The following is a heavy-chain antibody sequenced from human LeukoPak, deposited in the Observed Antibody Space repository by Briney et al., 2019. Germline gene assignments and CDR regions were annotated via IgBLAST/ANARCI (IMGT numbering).Heavy chain of an antibody. D-gene: IGHD3-3*01. CDR3: TTSGVNYDFWSGYVNWFDP. Sequence: GGSLRLSCAASGFTFSNAWMSWVRQAPGKGLEWVGRIKSKTDGGTTDYAAPVKGRFTISRDDSKNTLYLQMNSLKTEDTAVYYCTTSGVNYDFWSGYVNWFDPWGQGTLVTVSS. J-gene: IGHJ5*02. CDR1: GFTFSNAW. V-gene: IGHV3-15*01. CDR2: IKSKTDGGTT.